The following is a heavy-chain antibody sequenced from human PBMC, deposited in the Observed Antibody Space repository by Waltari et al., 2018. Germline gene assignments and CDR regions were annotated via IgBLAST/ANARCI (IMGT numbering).Heavy chain of an antibody. CDR1: GGSFSGYY. CDR3: ARGPAYCGGDCHIGDAFDI. V-gene: IGHV4-34*01. CDR2: INHSGST. Sequence: QVQLQQWGAGLLKPSETLSLTCAVYGGSFSGYYWSWIRQPPGKGLEWIGEINHSGSTNYNPSLKSRVTISVDTSKNQFSLKLSSVTAADTAVYYCARGPAYCGGDCHIGDAFDIWGQGTMVTVSS. D-gene: IGHD2-21*01. J-gene: IGHJ3*02.